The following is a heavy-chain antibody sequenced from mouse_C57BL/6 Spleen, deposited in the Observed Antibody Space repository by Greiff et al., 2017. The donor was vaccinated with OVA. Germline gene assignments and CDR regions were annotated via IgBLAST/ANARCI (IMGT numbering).Heavy chain of an antibody. J-gene: IGHJ3*01. V-gene: IGHV1-69*01. CDR3: ARSDSSGPAWFAY. CDR2: IDPSDSYT. Sequence: QVQLKQPGAELVMPGASVKLSCKASGYTFTSYWMHWVKQRPGQGLEWIGEIDPSDSYTNYNQKFKGKSTLTVDKSSSTAYMQLSSLTSEDSAVYYCARSDSSGPAWFAYWGQGTLVTVSA. CDR1: GYTFTSYW. D-gene: IGHD3-2*02.